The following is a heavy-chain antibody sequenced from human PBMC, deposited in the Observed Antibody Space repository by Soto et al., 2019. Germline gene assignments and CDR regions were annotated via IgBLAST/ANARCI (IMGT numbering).Heavy chain of an antibody. Sequence: QVQLVESGGGVVQPGRSLRLSCAASGFTFSSYGMHWVRQAPGKGLEWVAVIWYDGSNKYYADSVKGRFTISRDNSKNTLYLQMNSLRAEDTAVYYCARDRGYSSSFSYYYYGMDVWGQGTTVTVSS. CDR1: GFTFSSYG. J-gene: IGHJ6*02. CDR2: IWYDGSNK. V-gene: IGHV3-33*01. CDR3: ARDRGYSSSFSYYYYGMDV. D-gene: IGHD6-6*01.